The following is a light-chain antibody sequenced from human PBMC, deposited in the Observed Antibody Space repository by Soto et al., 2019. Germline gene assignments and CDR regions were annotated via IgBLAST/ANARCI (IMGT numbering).Light chain of an antibody. CDR3: QLYAKSPLCT. V-gene: IGKV3-20*01. CDR1: QRISSTY. CDR2: DAS. J-gene: IGKJ2*02. Sequence: EIVLTQSPGTLSLSPEESATLSCRASQRISSTYLAWYHQKRGQAPRLLIDDASSRATGISDRFSGSGSGTDFAHTISRLEPEDFGVYYCQLYAKSPLCTFGQGTKVDIK.